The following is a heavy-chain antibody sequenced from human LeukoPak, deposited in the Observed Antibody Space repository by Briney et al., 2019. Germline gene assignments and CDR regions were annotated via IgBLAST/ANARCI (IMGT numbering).Heavy chain of an antibody. V-gene: IGHV4-30-4*01. CDR2: IYYSGST. CDR3: ARGYYDILTGYSIGGWFDP. D-gene: IGHD3-9*01. CDR1: GRSISSGDYY. Sequence: PQTLSLTCTVSGRSISSGDYYCSWIRHPPGKGLEWIGYIYYSGSTYYNPSLKSRVTISVDTSKNQFSLKLSSVTAADTAVYYCARGYYDILTGYSIGGWFDPWGQGTLVTVSS. J-gene: IGHJ5*02.